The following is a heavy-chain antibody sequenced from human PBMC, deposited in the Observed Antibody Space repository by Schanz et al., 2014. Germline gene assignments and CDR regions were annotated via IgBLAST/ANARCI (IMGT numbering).Heavy chain of an antibody. CDR2: ISSDGFNK. CDR3: AKGDMVGGVFGE. CDR1: RFTFSTYA. D-gene: IGHD3-10*01. V-gene: IGHV3-30*04. Sequence: QVQLVESGGGVVQPGGSLRLSCAASRFTFSTYAMHWVRQAPGKGLGWLAVISSDGFNKFYADSVKGRFTISRDNSKNTLYLQMNSLRAEDTAIYYCAKGDMVGGVFGEWGQGTLVTVSS. J-gene: IGHJ4*02.